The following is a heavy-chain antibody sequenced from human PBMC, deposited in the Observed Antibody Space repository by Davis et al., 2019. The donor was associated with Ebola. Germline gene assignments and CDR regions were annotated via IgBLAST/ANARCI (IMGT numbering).Heavy chain of an antibody. V-gene: IGHV1-69*02. Sequence: SVTVSCKASGCTFSSYTISWVRQAPGQGLEWLGRIIPILGIANYAQKFQGRVTITADKSTSTAYMELSSLRSEDTDVYYCARGKWFDPWGQGTLVSVTS. J-gene: IGHJ5*02. CDR2: IIPILGIA. CDR3: ARGKWFDP. CDR1: GCTFSSYT.